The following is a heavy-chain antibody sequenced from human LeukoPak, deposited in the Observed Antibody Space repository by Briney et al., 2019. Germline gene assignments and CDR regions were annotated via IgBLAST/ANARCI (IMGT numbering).Heavy chain of an antibody. CDR2: ISDSGGRT. D-gene: IGHD3-22*01. J-gene: IGHJ4*02. V-gene: IGHV3-23*01. Sequence: GGSLRLSCAVSGITLSNYGMSWVRQAPGKGLEWVAGISDSGGRTNYADSVKGRFTISRDNPKNTLYLQMNSLRAEDTAVYFCAKRGVVIRVILVGFHKEAYYFDSWGQGALVTVS. CDR3: AKRGVVIRVILVGFHKEAYYFDS. CDR1: GITLSNYG.